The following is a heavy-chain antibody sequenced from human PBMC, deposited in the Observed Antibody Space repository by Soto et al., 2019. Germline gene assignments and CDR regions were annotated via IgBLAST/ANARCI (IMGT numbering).Heavy chain of an antibody. CDR3: AKDPDLVTRVQLCIYDFDY. D-gene: IGHD2-2*01. CDR2: ISFDGSNK. Sequence: QVQLVESGGGVVQPGRSLRLSCAASGFTFRSYAMHWVRQAPGKGLEWVAAISFDGSNKYYADSVKGRFTISRDNSENTLYLQMNGLSPEDTAVCYCAKDPDLVTRVQLCIYDFDYWGQGPVVTVSS. J-gene: IGHJ4*02. V-gene: IGHV3-30*18. CDR1: GFTFRSYA.